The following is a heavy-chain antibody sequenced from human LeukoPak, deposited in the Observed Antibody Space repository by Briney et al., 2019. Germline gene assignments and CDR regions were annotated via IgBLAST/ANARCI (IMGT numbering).Heavy chain of an antibody. V-gene: IGHV4-39*01. CDR2: IYYSGST. J-gene: IGHJ4*02. Sequence: SETLSLTCTVSGDSISSSSSYWGWIRQPPGKGLEWIGSIYYSGSTYYHPSLKSRVTISADTSKGQFSLQLNSVTAADTAVYYCARHTVWVGYDWGQGTLVTVSS. CDR3: ARHTVWVGYD. D-gene: IGHD5-12*01. CDR1: GDSISSSSSY.